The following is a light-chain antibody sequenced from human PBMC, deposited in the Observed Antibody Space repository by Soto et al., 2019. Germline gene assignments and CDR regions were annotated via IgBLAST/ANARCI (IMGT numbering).Light chain of an antibody. CDR2: EVS. V-gene: IGLV2-14*01. Sequence: QSALTQPASVSGSPGQSITISCTGTSSDVGSYKYVSWYQQHPGKAPKLMIYEVSNRPSGVSDRFSGSKSGNTASLSISGLLAEDEANYYCSSYTTTTSTLLVFGGGTKLTVL. CDR3: SSYTTTTSTLLV. CDR1: SSDVGSYKY. J-gene: IGLJ3*02.